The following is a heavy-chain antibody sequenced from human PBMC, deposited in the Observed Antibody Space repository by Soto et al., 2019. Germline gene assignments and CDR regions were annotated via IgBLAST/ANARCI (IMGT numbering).Heavy chain of an antibody. V-gene: IGHV1-18*01. CDR3: ARVSTPGYSSSWYAPVDY. CDR1: GYTFTSYG. D-gene: IGHD6-13*01. J-gene: IGHJ4*02. CDR2: ISAYNGNT. Sequence: QVQLVQSGAEVKKPGASVKVSCKASGYTFTSYGISWVRQAPGQGLEWMGWISAYNGNTNYAQKRQGRVTMTTDTSTSTAYMELRSLRSDDTAVYYCARVSTPGYSSSWYAPVDYCGQGTLVTVSA.